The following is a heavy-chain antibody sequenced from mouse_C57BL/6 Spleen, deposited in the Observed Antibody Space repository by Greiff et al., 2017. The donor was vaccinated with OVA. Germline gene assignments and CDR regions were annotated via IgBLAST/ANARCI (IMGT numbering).Heavy chain of an antibody. CDR3: ARPSLITTVAPLDY. CDR2: IDPEDGDT. D-gene: IGHD1-1*01. V-gene: IGHV14-2*01. Sequence: EVQLQQSGAELVKPGASVKLSCTASGFNFTDYYMHWVKQRTEQGLEWIGRIDPEDGDTKYAPKFQGKATITADTSSNTAYLQLSSLTSEDTAVYYCARPSLITTVAPLDYWGQGTTLTVSS. CDR1: GFNFTDYY. J-gene: IGHJ2*01.